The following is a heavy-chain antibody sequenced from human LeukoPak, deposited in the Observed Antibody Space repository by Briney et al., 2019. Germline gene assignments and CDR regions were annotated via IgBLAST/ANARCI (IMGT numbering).Heavy chain of an antibody. CDR3: ARDRANYYYGMDV. CDR1: GGSISSYY. D-gene: IGHD3-10*01. Sequence: SETLSLTCTVSGGSISSYYWSWIRQPPGKGLEWIGYIYYSGSTNYNPSLKSRVTISVDTSKNQFSLKLSSVTAADTAVYYCARDRANYYYGMDVWGQGTTVTVSS. J-gene: IGHJ6*02. V-gene: IGHV4-59*01. CDR2: IYYSGST.